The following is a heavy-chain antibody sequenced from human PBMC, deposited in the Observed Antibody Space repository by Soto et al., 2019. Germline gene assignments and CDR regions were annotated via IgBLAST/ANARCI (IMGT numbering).Heavy chain of an antibody. Sequence: EEQLVESGGGLVQPGGSLRLSCEASGFPFSIYTMNWVRQAPGKGLEWVSYINSGSGTKYYADSVKGRFTISRDDAKKSLFLQMSSLRDADTAVYYCARDVIVLSRTGMDVWGQGTTVTVSS. D-gene: IGHD2-2*01. CDR1: GFPFSIYT. CDR2: INSGSGTK. V-gene: IGHV3-48*02. J-gene: IGHJ6*02. CDR3: ARDVIVLSRTGMDV.